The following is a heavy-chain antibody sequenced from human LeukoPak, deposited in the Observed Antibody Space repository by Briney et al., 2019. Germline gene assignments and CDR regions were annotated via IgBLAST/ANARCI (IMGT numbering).Heavy chain of an antibody. D-gene: IGHD7-27*01. CDR2: IYHSGST. J-gene: IGHJ4*02. V-gene: IGHV4-30-2*06. CDR3: ARDLSGGSGLDY. Sequence: PSETLSLTCTVFGGSISSGDYYWSWIRQSPGKGLEWIGYIYHSGSTNYNPSLQSRVTISVDKSKNQFSLNLNSVAAADTAVYYCARDLSGGSGLDYWGQGTLVTVSS. CDR1: GGSISSGDYY.